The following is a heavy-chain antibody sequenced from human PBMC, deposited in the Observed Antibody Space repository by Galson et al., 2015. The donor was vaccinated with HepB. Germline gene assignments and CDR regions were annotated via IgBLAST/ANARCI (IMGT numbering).Heavy chain of an antibody. CDR2: ISYDGSGE. CDR3: AKRAQYSSTWGRTRFSSYFDMDV. D-gene: IGHD6-13*01. V-gene: IGHV3-30*18. Sequence: SLRLSCAASGFTFSRYDMHWVRQAPGKGLEWVALISYDGSGEYYADSVKGRVIISRDNSKNTLYLQMNSLRAEDTAVYYCAKRAQYSSTWGRTRFSSYFDMDVWGQGTTVTVSS. J-gene: IGHJ6*02. CDR1: GFTFSRYD.